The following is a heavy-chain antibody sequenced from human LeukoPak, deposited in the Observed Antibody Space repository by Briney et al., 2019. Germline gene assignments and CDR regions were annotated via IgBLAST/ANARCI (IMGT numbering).Heavy chain of an antibody. J-gene: IGHJ4*02. Sequence: ASVKVSCKASGYTFTTYAMNWVRQAPGQGLEWMGWINTNTGNSTYAQGFTGRFVFSLDISVSTAYLQISSLKAEDTAVYYCARFSYGDYPDYWGQGTLVTVSS. D-gene: IGHD4-17*01. CDR1: GYTFTTYA. CDR2: INTNTGNS. V-gene: IGHV7-4-1*02. CDR3: ARFSYGDYPDY.